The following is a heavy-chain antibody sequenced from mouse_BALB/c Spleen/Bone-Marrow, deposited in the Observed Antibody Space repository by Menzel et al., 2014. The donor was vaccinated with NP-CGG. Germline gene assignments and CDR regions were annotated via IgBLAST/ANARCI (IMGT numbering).Heavy chain of an antibody. V-gene: IGHV5-6-3*01. Sequence: EVKLMDSGGGLVQPGGSLKLSCAASGFTFSSYGMSWVRQTPDKRLELVATINSNGGSTYYPDSVKGRFTISRDNAKNTLYLQMSSLKSEDTAMYYCARDSNDYWGQGTTLTVSS. CDR2: INSNGGST. J-gene: IGHJ2*01. CDR3: ARDSNDY. CDR1: GFTFSSYG.